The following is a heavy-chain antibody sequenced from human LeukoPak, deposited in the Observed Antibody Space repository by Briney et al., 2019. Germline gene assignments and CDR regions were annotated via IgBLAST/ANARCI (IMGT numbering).Heavy chain of an antibody. CDR3: ARHDDYGGSRYFDY. V-gene: IGHV4-59*08. CDR1: GGSISSYY. J-gene: IGHJ4*02. CDR2: IYYSGST. D-gene: IGHD4-23*01. Sequence: SETLSLTCTVSGGSISSYYWSWIRQPPGKGLEWIGYIYYSGSTNYNPSLKSRVTISVDTSKNQFSLKLSSVTAADTAVCYCARHDDYGGSRYFDYWGQGTLVTVSS.